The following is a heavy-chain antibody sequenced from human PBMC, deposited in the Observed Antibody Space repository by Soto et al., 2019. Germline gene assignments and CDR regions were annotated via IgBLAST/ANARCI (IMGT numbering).Heavy chain of an antibody. V-gene: IGHV4-59*08. CDR3: ARHDLNLATDTAEDYFDY. CDR2: IYYSGST. J-gene: IGHJ4*02. CDR1: GGSISSYY. D-gene: IGHD5-18*01. Sequence: SETLSLTCTVSGGSISSYYWSWIRQPPGKGLEWIGYIYYSGSTNYNPSLKSRVTISVDTSKNQFSLKLSSVTAADTAVYYCARHDLNLATDTAEDYFDYWGQGTLVTVSS.